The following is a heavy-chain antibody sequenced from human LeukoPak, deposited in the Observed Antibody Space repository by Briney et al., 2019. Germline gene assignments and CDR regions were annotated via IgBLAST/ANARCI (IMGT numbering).Heavy chain of an antibody. D-gene: IGHD3-10*01. CDR2: ISSSGSTI. V-gene: IGHV3-48*03. Sequence: GRSLRLSCAASGFSFSSYEMKGVRQAPGKGLEWLSYISSSGSTIYYADSVKSRFTISRDNTKNSLYLQMNSLRAEYTAVYYCARELSGSSLGHCWGHGTLVTVAS. CDR3: ARELSGSSLGHC. J-gene: IGHJ4*01. CDR1: GFSFSSYE.